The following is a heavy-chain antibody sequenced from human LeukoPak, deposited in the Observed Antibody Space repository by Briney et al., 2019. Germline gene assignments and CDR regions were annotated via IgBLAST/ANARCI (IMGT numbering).Heavy chain of an antibody. J-gene: IGHJ4*02. D-gene: IGHD1-1*01. CDR3: ARERYSDY. CDR1: GFTVSSFW. CDR2: IDQDGSVS. V-gene: IGHV3-7*01. Sequence: AGGSLRLSCVASGFTVSSFWMSWVRKTPGKGLEFVANIDQDGSVSNYVDSVKGRFIISRDNAKNSLYLQMDSLRAEDTAVYYCARERYSDYWGQGTLVTVSS.